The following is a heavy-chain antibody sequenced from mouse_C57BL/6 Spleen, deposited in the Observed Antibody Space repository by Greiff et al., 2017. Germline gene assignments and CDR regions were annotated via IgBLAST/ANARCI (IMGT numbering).Heavy chain of an antibody. CDR1: GYAFSSYW. D-gene: IGHD2-3*01. CDR2: IYPGDGDT. V-gene: IGHV1-80*01. CDR3: ASCPYDYAMDY. J-gene: IGHJ4*01. Sequence: VKLQESGAELVKPGASVKISCKASGYAFSSYWMNWVKQRPGKGLEWIGQIYPGDGDTNYNGKFKGKATLTADKSSSTAYMQLSSLTSEDSAVYFCASCPYDYAMDYWGQGTSVTVSS.